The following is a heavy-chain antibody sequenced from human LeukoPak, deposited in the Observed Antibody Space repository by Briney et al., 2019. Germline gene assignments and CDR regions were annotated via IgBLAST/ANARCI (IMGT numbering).Heavy chain of an antibody. CDR3: ASLYDSSGYYFDY. V-gene: IGHV4-59*08. J-gene: IGHJ4*02. Sequence: SETLSLTCTVSGGSISSYYWSWIRQPPGKGLEWIGYIYYSGSTNYNPSLKSRVTISVDTSKNQFSLKLSSVTAADTAVYYCASLYDSSGYYFDYWGQGTLVTVSS. D-gene: IGHD3-22*01. CDR2: IYYSGST. CDR1: GGSISSYY.